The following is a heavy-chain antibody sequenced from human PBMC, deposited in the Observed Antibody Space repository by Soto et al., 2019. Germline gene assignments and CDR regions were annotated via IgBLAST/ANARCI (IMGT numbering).Heavy chain of an antibody. J-gene: IGHJ6*02. CDR3: ARLAVATIGSDYYYGMDV. D-gene: IGHD5-12*01. Sequence: SQTLSLTCAVYGGSFSGYYWSWIRQPPGKGLEWIGEINHSGNTNYNPSLKSRVTISVDTSKNQFSLKLSSVTAADTAVYYCARLAVATIGSDYYYGMDVWGQGTTVTVSS. CDR2: INHSGNT. V-gene: IGHV4-34*01. CDR1: GGSFSGYY.